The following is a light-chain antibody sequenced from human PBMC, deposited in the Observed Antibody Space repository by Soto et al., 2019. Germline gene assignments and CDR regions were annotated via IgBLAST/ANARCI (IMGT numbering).Light chain of an antibody. Sequence: EIVMTQSPATLSVSPGGRATLSCRASQSVSSNLAWYQQKPGQAPRLLMYGASTRATGIPDRFSGSGSGTDFTLTISRLEPEDFAVYYCQQYGSSPLWTFGQGTKVEIK. V-gene: IGKV3-20*01. J-gene: IGKJ1*01. CDR2: GAS. CDR1: QSVSSN. CDR3: QQYGSSPLWT.